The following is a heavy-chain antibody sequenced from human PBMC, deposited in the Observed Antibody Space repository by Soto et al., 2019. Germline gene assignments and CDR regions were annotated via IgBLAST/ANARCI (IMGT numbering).Heavy chain of an antibody. CDR1: VFTVSSNY. D-gene: IGHD2-15*01. V-gene: IGHV3-53*01. CDR3: ARVLLDCSGGSCYRNFDD. J-gene: IGHJ4*02. Sequence: GSLRLACASSVFTVSSNYMSCVRHSPGKGLEWVSVIYSVGSTYYAASVKGRFTISRDNSKNTLYLQMNSLRAEDTPVYYCARVLLDCSGGSCYRNFDDWGQGTSFNVS. CDR2: IYSVGST.